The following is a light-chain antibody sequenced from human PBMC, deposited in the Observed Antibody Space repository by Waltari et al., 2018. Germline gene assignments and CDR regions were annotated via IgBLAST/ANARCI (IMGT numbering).Light chain of an antibody. J-gene: IGKJ1*01. CDR2: ATS. Sequence: VLTQSPGTLSLSPGERATLSCRASQSVSKYLAWYQQRPGQAPRLLIYATSTRATGIPDRFSGSGFGTDFSLTISRLEPEDFAVYYCQNHERLPATFGQGTKVEIK. V-gene: IGKV3-20*01. CDR3: QNHERLPAT. CDR1: QSVSKY.